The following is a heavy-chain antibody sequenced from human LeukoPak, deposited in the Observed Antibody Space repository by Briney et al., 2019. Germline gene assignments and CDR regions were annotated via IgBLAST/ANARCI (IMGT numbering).Heavy chain of an antibody. CDR1: SGSISSGGYS. V-gene: IGHV4-30-2*01. J-gene: IGHJ4*02. D-gene: IGHD3-22*01. CDR2: IYHSGST. CDR3: GRSMYYYDSSGYYSDY. Sequence: SQTLSLTCAVSSGSISSGGYSWSWIRQPPGKGLEWIGYIYHSGSTYYNPSLKSRVTISIDTSKNQFSLKVNSVTAADTAVYYCGRSMYYYDSSGYYSDYWGQGTLVTVSS.